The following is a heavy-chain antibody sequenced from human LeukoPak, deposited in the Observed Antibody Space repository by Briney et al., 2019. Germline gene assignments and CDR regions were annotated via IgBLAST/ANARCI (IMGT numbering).Heavy chain of an antibody. CDR1: GGSFSGYY. Sequence: NPSETLSLTCAVYGGSFSGYYWSWIRQPPGKGLEWIGEINHSGSTNYNPSLKSRVTISVDASKNQFSLKLSSVTAADTAVYYCARVGTYYDILTGYSPKGAFDYWGQGTLVTVSS. V-gene: IGHV4-34*01. D-gene: IGHD3-9*01. CDR2: INHSGST. J-gene: IGHJ4*02. CDR3: ARVGTYYDILTGYSPKGAFDY.